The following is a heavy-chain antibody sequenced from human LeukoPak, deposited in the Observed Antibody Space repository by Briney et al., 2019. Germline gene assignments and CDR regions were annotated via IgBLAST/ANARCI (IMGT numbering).Heavy chain of an antibody. CDR1: GGSISSYY. Sequence: SETLSLTCTVSGGSISSYYWSWIRQPPGKGLEWIGYVYYSGSTNYNPSLKSRVTISVDTSKNQFSLKLSSVTAADTAVYYCAGGWDSSSYYFDYWGQGTLVTVSS. J-gene: IGHJ4*02. CDR2: VYYSGST. D-gene: IGHD3-22*01. V-gene: IGHV4-59*01. CDR3: AGGWDSSSYYFDY.